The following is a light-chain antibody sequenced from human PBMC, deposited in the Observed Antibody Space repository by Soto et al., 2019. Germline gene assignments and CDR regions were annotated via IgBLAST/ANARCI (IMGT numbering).Light chain of an antibody. Sequence: EIVLTQAPGTLSLSPGERVTLSCRASQSVSSNSLAWYQQKPGQAPTLLMYGASRRATDIPDRFSGSGSGSGTDFTLTISRLEPEDFAVYYCQQYISTPWTFGQGTNVEIK. CDR3: QQYISTPWT. CDR2: GAS. V-gene: IGKV3-20*01. J-gene: IGKJ1*01. CDR1: QSVSSNS.